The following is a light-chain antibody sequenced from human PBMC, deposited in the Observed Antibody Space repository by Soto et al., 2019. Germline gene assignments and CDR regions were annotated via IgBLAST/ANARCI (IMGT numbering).Light chain of an antibody. Sequence: EVVMTQSPATLSVSPVERATLSCRASQSISNNLAWYQQKPCQAPRLLIYGASTRATVIPARFSGSGAGTEFTLTNSSLQSEDFAVYFCQQYNNWPPWTFGQGTKV. J-gene: IGKJ1*01. CDR1: QSISNN. CDR3: QQYNNWPPWT. V-gene: IGKV3-15*01. CDR2: GAS.